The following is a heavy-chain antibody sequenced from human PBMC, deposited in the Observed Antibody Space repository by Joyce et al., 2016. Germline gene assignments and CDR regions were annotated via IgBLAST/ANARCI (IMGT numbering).Heavy chain of an antibody. V-gene: IGHV3-23*01. CDR1: ELTFSSYA. CDR2: ISGSGGST. Sequence: EVQVLESGGGLVQPGGSLRLSCAASELTFSSYAVTWVRQAPGKGLVWVSAISGSGGSTHYADSVKGRFTIARDNSKNTLYLQMNSLRAEDTAIYYCVKLLYAQYYYGMDVWGQGTTVTVSS. D-gene: IGHD2/OR15-2a*01. J-gene: IGHJ6*02. CDR3: VKLLYAQYYYGMDV.